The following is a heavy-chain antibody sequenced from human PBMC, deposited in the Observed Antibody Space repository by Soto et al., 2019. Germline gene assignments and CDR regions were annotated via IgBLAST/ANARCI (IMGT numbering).Heavy chain of an antibody. J-gene: IGHJ6*01. D-gene: IGHD3-10*01. V-gene: IGHV3-30*18. CDR1: GFTFSSHG. Sequence: QVQLVESGGGVVQPGGTLRLSCAASGFTFSSHGMQWVRQAPGKGLEWVAVIAYDGSLKYYVDSVKGRFTISRDNSKNTLYLQMNGLRAEDTAVYYCAKDLKVSGSHYGTLNYYYGLDVW. CDR3: AKDLKVSGSHYGTLNYYYGLDV. CDR2: IAYDGSLK.